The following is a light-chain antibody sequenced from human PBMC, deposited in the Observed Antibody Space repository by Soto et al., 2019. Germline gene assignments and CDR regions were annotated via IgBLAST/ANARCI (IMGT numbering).Light chain of an antibody. V-gene: IGKV3-15*01. J-gene: IGKJ1*01. Sequence: EIVMTRSPATLSVSPGERVTLSCRASQSVSSNLAWYQQIPGQAPRLLIYGASTRATGIPARFSGSGSGTEFTLTISSLQSEDFAVYYCQQYNNWPRTFGQGTKVEIK. CDR2: GAS. CDR1: QSVSSN. CDR3: QQYNNWPRT.